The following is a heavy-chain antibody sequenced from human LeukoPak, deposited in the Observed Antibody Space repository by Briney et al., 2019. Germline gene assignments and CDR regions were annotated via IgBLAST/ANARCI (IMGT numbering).Heavy chain of an antibody. Sequence: SETLSLTCAVYGGSFSGYYWSWIRQPPGKGLEWIGEINHSGSTNYNPSLKSRVTISVDTSKNQFSLKLSSVTAADTAVYYCASPSPLEWELLGDAFDIWGQGTMVTVSS. V-gene: IGHV4-34*01. D-gene: IGHD1-26*01. CDR1: GGSFSGYY. J-gene: IGHJ3*02. CDR2: INHSGST. CDR3: ASPSPLEWELLGDAFDI.